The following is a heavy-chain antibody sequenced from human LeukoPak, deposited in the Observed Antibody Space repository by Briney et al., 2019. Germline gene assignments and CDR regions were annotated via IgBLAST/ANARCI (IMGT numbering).Heavy chain of an antibody. D-gene: IGHD3-10*01. Sequence: PSETLSLTCSVSGGSISSYYWSWIRQPPGKGLEWIGYIYYSGSTNYNPSLKSRVTISVDTSKSQFSLKLSSVTAADTAVYYCARVGSGSGSYYYYYYYMDVWGKGTTVTVSS. CDR2: IYYSGST. V-gene: IGHV4-59*12. CDR1: GGSISSYY. J-gene: IGHJ6*03. CDR3: ARVGSGSGSYYYYYYYMDV.